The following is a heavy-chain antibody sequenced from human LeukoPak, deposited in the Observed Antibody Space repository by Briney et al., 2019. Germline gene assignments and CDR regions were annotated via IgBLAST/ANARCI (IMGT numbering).Heavy chain of an antibody. CDR3: ARAGLYSSSSRGWFDP. D-gene: IGHD6-6*01. CDR1: GYTFTGYY. CDR2: INPNSGGT. V-gene: IGHV1-2*02. J-gene: IGHJ5*02. Sequence: ASVKVSCKASGYTFTGYYMHWVRQAPGQGLEWMGWINPNSGGTNYAQKFQGRVTMTRDTSISTAYMELSRLRSDDTAVCYCARAGLYSSSSRGWFDPWGQGTLVTVSS.